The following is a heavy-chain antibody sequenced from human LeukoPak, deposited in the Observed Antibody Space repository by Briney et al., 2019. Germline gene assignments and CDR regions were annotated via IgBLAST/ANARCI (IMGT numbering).Heavy chain of an antibody. D-gene: IGHD3-10*01. CDR1: GYTFTGYY. CDR3: ARGLITMVRGYYYYYMDV. V-gene: IGHV1-2*02. Sequence: ASVKVSCKASGYTFTGYYMHWVRQAPGQGLEWMGWINPNSGGTNYAQKFQGRVTMTRDTSISTAYMELSRLRSDDTAVYYCARGLITMVRGYYYYYMDVWGKGTTVTVSS. J-gene: IGHJ6*03. CDR2: INPNSGGT.